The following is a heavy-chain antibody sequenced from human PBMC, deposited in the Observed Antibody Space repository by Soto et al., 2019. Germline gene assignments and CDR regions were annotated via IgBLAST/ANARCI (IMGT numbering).Heavy chain of an antibody. D-gene: IGHD1-26*01. J-gene: IGHJ4*02. V-gene: IGHV1-18*01. CDR2: ISAYNGNT. CDR1: GYTFTSYG. Sequence: QVQLVQSGAEVKKPGASVKVSCKASGYTFTSYGISRVRQAPGQGLEWMGWISAYNGNTNYAQKLQGRVTMTTDTSMGTAYMDLRSLRSDDTAVNYWARDLIVGATPPYYFDYWGQGTLVTFSS. CDR3: ARDLIVGATPPYYFDY.